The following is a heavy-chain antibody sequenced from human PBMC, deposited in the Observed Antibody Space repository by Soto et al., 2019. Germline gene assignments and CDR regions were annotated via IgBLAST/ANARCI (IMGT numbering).Heavy chain of an antibody. CDR3: AHRGSYYYDSSGYYHAEYFQH. J-gene: IGHJ1*01. CDR2: IYWDDDK. CDR1: GFSLSTSGVG. V-gene: IGHV2-5*02. Sequence: SGPTQVNPTQTLTLTCTFSGFSLSTSGVGVGWIRQPPGKALEWLALIYWDDDKRYSPSLKSRLTITKDTYKNQVVLTMTNMDPVDTATYYCAHRGSYYYDSSGYYHAEYFQHWGQDTLVTVSS. D-gene: IGHD3-22*01.